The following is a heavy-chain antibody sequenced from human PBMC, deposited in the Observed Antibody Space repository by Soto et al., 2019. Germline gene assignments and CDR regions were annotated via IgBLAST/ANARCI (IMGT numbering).Heavy chain of an antibody. J-gene: IGHJ5*02. V-gene: IGHV3-23*01. CDR1: GFTFSSYA. D-gene: IGHD6-6*01. CDR3: AKAPGGSSSYNWFDP. Sequence: EVQLLESGGGLVQPGGSLRLSCAASGFTFSSYAMSWVRQAPGKGLEWVSAISGSGGNTYYADSVKGRFTISRDNSKNTLYLQMNSLRAEDTAVYYCAKAPGGSSSYNWFDPWGQGTLVTVSS. CDR2: ISGSGGNT.